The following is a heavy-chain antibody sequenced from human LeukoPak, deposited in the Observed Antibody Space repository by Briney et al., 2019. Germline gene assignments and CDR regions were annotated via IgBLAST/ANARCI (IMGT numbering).Heavy chain of an antibody. CDR3: ARERGIGGSSSWYVVLGTYYYMDV. D-gene: IGHD6-13*01. Sequence: SQTLSLTCAISGDSVSSNSAAWNWIRQSPSRGLEWLGRTYYRSKWYNDYEVSVKSRITINPDTSKNQFSLQLNSVTPEDTAVYYCARERGIGGSSSWYVVLGTYYYMDVWGKGTTVTVSS. CDR2: TYYRSKWYN. J-gene: IGHJ6*03. CDR1: GDSVSSNSAA. V-gene: IGHV6-1*01.